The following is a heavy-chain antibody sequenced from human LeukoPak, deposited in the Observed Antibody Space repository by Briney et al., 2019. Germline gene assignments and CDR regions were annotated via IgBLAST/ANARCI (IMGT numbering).Heavy chain of an antibody. D-gene: IGHD6-19*01. CDR1: GFTFSSYS. J-gene: IGHJ5*02. CDR2: ISSSSSYI. Sequence: GGSLRLSCAASGFTFSSYSMTWVRQAPGKGLEWVSSISSSSSYIHYADSVKGRFTISRDNAKNSLYLQMNSLRAEDTAVYYCAREQWPNWFDPWGQGTLVTVSS. V-gene: IGHV3-21*01. CDR3: AREQWPNWFDP.